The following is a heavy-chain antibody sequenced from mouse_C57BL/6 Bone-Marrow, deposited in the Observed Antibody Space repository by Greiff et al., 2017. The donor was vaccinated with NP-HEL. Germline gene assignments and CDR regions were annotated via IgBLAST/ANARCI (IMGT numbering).Heavy chain of an antibody. CDR3: ARHGRGQDGYWYYFDY. V-gene: IGHV1-62-2*01. J-gene: IGHJ2*01. D-gene: IGHD2-3*01. Sequence: VKLQESGAELVKPGASVKLSCKASGYTFTEYTIHWVKQRSGQGLEWIGWFYPGSGSIKYNEKFKDKATLTADKSSSTVYMELSRLTSEDSAVYFCARHGRGQDGYWYYFDYWGQGTTLTVSS. CDR2: FYPGSGSI. CDR1: GYTFTEYT.